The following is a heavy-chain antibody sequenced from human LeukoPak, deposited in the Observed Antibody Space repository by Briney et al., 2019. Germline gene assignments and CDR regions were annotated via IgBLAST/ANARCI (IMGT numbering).Heavy chain of an antibody. CDR1: GFTFSSYS. J-gene: IGHJ4*02. CDR3: ARETNDYGDFLDY. CDR2: VSSSGTTT. V-gene: IGHV3-48*02. Sequence: GGSLRLSCAASGFTFSSYSVIWARQAPGKGLEWVSYVSSSGTTTYYADSVKGRFTISRDNGKNLVSLQMNSLRDEDTAVYYCARETNDYGDFLDYWGQGTLVTVSS. D-gene: IGHD4-17*01.